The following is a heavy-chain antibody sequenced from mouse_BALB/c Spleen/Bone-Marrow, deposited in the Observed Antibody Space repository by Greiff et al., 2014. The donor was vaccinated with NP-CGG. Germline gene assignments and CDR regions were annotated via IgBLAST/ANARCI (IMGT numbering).Heavy chain of an antibody. CDR1: GDSITSGY. J-gene: IGHJ4*01. CDR2: ISYSGIT. V-gene: IGHV3-8*02. Sequence: VQLQQPGPSPVKPSQTLSLTCSVPGDSITSGYWSWIRKFPGNKLEYMGYISYSGITYYNPSLKSRISITRDTSKNQYYLQLNAVTTEDTATYFCARLEEGYGNYEGYYYALDYWGQGTSVTVSS. CDR3: ARLEEGYGNYEGYYYALDY. D-gene: IGHD2-10*02.